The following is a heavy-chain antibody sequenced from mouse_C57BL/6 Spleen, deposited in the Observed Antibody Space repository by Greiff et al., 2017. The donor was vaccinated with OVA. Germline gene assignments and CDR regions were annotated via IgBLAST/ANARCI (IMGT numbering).Heavy chain of an antibody. CDR1: GFTFSDFY. D-gene: IGHD2-3*01. J-gene: IGHJ1*03. CDR3: ARDADDGYPWYFDV. Sequence: EVKVVESGGGLVQSGRSLRLSCATSGFTFSDFYMEWVRQAPGKGLEWIAASRNKANDYTTEYSASVKGRFIVSRDTSQSILYLQMNALRAEDTAIYYCARDADDGYPWYFDVWGTGTTVTVSS. V-gene: IGHV7-1*01. CDR2: SRNKANDYTT.